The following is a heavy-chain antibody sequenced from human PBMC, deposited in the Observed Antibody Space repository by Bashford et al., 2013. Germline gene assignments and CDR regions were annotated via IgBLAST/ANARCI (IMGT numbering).Heavy chain of an antibody. CDR2: IVVGSGNT. V-gene: IGHV1-58*01. J-gene: IGHJ4*02. Sequence: SVKVSCKASGFTFTSSAVQWVRQARGQRLEWIGWIVVGSGNTNYAQKFQERVTITRDMSTSTAYMELSSLRSEDTAVYYCVAYYYDSSGYYSFDYWGQGTLVTVSS. CDR3: VAYYYDSSGYYSFDY. D-gene: IGHD3-22*01. CDR1: GFTFTSSA.